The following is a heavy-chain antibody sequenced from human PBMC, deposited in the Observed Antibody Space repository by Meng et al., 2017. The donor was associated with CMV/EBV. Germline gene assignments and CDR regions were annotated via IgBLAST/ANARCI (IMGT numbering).Heavy chain of an antibody. D-gene: IGHD1-14*01. Sequence: SGFSFSGYGIHWVRQASGKGLEWVGRIRNKAESYATTYAASVKARFTISRDDSKNTAYLQMNSLKTEDTAVYYCTRHEIGTGRYFDLWGRGTLVTVSS. J-gene: IGHJ2*01. CDR3: TRHEIGTGRYFDL. V-gene: IGHV3-73*01. CDR2: IRNKAESYAT. CDR1: GFSFSGYG.